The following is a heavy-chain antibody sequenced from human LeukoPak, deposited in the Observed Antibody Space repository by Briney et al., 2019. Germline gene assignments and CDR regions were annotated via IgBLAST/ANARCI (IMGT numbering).Heavy chain of an antibody. V-gene: IGHV1-46*01. Sequence: ASVKVSCKASGGTFSSYAISWVRQAPGQGLEWMGIINPSGGSTSYAQKFQGRVTMTRDTSTSTVYMELSSLRSEDTAVYYCAREAPARGYCSSTSCFNWFDPWGQGTLVTVSS. D-gene: IGHD2-2*01. CDR1: GGTFSSYA. CDR3: AREAPARGYCSSTSCFNWFDP. J-gene: IGHJ5*02. CDR2: INPSGGST.